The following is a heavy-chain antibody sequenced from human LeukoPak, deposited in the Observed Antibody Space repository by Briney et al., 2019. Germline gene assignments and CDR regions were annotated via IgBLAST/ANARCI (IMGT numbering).Heavy chain of an antibody. V-gene: IGHV4-59*08. CDR3: ARRGADDYGDYGFDY. CDR1: GGSISSYY. Sequence: SETLSLTCTVSGGSISSYYRSWIRQPPGKGLEWMGYIFYRGSTNYNPSLKSRVTISIDTSKNQFSLKLSSVTAADTAVYYCARRGADDYGDYGFDYWGQGTLVTVSS. J-gene: IGHJ4*02. CDR2: IFYRGST. D-gene: IGHD4-17*01.